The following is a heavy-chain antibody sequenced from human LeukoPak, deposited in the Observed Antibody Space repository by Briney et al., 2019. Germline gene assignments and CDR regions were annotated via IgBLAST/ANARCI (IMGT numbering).Heavy chain of an antibody. V-gene: IGHV3-53*01. Sequence: GGSLRLSCAASGFIVSSNYMSWVRQPPGKGLEWVSVIYSGGTTYYADSVKGRFTISRDDSKNTVFLQMNSLRAEDTAVYYCARGGEDSRLWFEPKQYYFDCWGQGALVTVSS. CDR3: ARGGEDSRLWFEPKQYYFDC. J-gene: IGHJ4*02. CDR2: IYSGGTT. CDR1: GFIVSSNY. D-gene: IGHD3-10*01.